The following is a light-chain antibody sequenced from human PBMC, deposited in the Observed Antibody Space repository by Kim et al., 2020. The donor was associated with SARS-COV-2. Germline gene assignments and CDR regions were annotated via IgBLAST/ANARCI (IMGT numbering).Light chain of an antibody. V-gene: IGLV3-1*01. CDR2: EDY. Sequence: VSPGQTASITCSGDKLWYKNGCWEQQGAGQSRVLVIYEDYKRAAGIPGRFPGSDSGNTATLTISGTQAMDEADYYGQAWGRNTVVFGGGTQLTVL. CDR1: KLWYKN. J-gene: IGLJ3*02. CDR3: QAWGRNTVV.